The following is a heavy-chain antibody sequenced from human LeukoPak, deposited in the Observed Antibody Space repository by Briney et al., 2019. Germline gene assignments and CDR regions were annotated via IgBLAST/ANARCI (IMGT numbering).Heavy chain of an antibody. CDR2: FDPEDGET. V-gene: IGHV1-24*01. Sequence: ASVTVSCKVSGYTLTELSMHWVRQAPGKGLEWMGGFDPEDGETIYAQKFQGRVTMTEDTSTDTAYMELSSLRSEDTAVYYCATKIAVAGTNDFDYWGQGTLVTVSS. CDR1: GYTLTELS. D-gene: IGHD6-19*01. CDR3: ATKIAVAGTNDFDY. J-gene: IGHJ4*02.